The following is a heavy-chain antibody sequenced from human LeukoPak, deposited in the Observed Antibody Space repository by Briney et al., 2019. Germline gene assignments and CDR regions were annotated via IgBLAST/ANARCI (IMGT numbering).Heavy chain of an antibody. CDR2: IYYSGST. J-gene: IGHJ4*02. D-gene: IGHD2-2*01. CDR3: ARDPGEDCSSTSCPYFDY. Sequence: SETLSLTCTVSGGSISSYYWSWIRQPPGKGLEWIGYIYYSGSTNYNPSLKSRVTMSVDTSKNQFSLKLSSVTAADTAVYYCARDPGEDCSSTSCPYFDYWGQGTLVTVSS. V-gene: IGHV4-59*12. CDR1: GGSISSYY.